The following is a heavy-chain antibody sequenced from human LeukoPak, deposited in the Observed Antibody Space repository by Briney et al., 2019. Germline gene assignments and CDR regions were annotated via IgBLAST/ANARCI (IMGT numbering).Heavy chain of an antibody. Sequence: PGGSLRLSCAASGFTFSSYAMSWVRQAPGKGLEWVSAISGSGGSTYYADSAKGRFTISRDNSKNTLYLQMNSLRAEDTAVYYCAKRRYYGSGPLGRGFDPWGQGTLVTVSS. CDR1: GFTFSSYA. CDR2: ISGSGGST. J-gene: IGHJ5*02. D-gene: IGHD3-10*01. V-gene: IGHV3-23*01. CDR3: AKRRYYGSGPLGRGFDP.